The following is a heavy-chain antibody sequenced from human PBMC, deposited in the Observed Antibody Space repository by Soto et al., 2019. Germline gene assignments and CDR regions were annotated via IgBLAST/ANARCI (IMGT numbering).Heavy chain of an antibody. D-gene: IGHD2-21*02. CDR1: GFTVSNNY. J-gene: IGHJ3*02. CDR2: IYSGGDT. V-gene: IGHV3-66*01. CDR3: ARGGGAYCGNDCIRAVDI. Sequence: EVQLVESGGGLVQPGGSLRLSCAVSGFTVSNNYMSWVRQAPEKGLEWISVIYSGGDTYYADSVKVRFTISRDNAKNTRYLQMNSLRVDDTAVYYCARGGGAYCGNDCIRAVDIWGQGTMVTVSS.